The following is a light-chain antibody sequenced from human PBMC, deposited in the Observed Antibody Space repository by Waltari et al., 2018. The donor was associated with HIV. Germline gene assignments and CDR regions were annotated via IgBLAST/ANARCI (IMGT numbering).Light chain of an antibody. J-gene: IGKJ3*01. CDR1: HDISNY. V-gene: IGKV1-33*01. CDR3: QQYDNLPFP. Sequence: IQITQSPSSLSASVGHRVTITCQASHDISNYLNWYQVKPGKAPKLLIYDASNLDTGVPSRFSGSGSGTDFDYIISSLQPEDIATYDCQQYDNLPFPFGPGTKVDIK. CDR2: DAS.